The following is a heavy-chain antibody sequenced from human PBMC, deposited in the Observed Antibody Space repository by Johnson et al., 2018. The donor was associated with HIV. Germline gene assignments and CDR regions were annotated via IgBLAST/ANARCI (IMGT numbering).Heavy chain of an antibody. Sequence: QVQLVESGGGVVQPGRSLRLSCAASGFTFSSYAMHWVRQAPGKGLEWVAVISYDGSNKYYADSVKGRFTISRDNSKNTLYLQMNSLGNEDTAVYHCAKDTGGNSGSDAFDFWGQGTLVTVAS. CDR3: AKDTGGNSGSDAFDF. CDR2: ISYDGSNK. CDR1: GFTFSSYA. J-gene: IGHJ3*01. V-gene: IGHV3-30-3*01. D-gene: IGHD4-23*01.